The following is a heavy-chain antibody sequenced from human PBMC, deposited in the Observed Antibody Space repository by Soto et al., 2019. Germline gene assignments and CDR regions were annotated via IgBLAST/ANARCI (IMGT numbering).Heavy chain of an antibody. CDR2: INHSGST. V-gene: IGHV4-34*01. CDR1: GGSFSGYY. J-gene: IGHJ4*02. CDR3: ARDKITGLFDY. D-gene: IGHD2-8*02. Sequence: PEETLSLTCAVYGGSFSGYYWTWIRQPPGTGLEWIGEINHSGSTNYNPSLKSRVTISVDTSKNQFSLKRTSVTAADTAVYYCARDKITGLFDYWGQGTLVTVS.